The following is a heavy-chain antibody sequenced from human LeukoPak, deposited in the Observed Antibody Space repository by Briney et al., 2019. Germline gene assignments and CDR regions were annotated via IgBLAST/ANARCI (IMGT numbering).Heavy chain of an antibody. Sequence: ASVKVSCKVSGYTLTELSMHWVRQAPGKGLEWMGGFDPEDGETIYAQKFQGRVTMTEDTSTDTAYMELSSLRSEDTAVYYCATGLWSGYYHYFDYWGQGTLVTVSS. V-gene: IGHV1-24*01. D-gene: IGHD3-3*01. CDR2: FDPEDGET. J-gene: IGHJ4*02. CDR3: ATGLWSGYYHYFDY. CDR1: GYTLTELS.